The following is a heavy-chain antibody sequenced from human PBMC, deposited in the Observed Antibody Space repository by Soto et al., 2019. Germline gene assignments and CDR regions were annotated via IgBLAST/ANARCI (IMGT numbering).Heavy chain of an antibody. J-gene: IGHJ4*02. CDR2: IYHSGST. Sequence: QVQLQESGPGLVKPSGTLSLTCAVSGGSISSANWWSWVRQPPGKGLEWIGEIYHSGSTNYNPSFKSRVTISVDKSKNQFSLKQTFMSAADTAVYYCATRGSGFDNWGQGTLVTVSS. CDR1: GGSISSANW. V-gene: IGHV4-4*02. D-gene: IGHD2-15*01. CDR3: ATRGSGFDN.